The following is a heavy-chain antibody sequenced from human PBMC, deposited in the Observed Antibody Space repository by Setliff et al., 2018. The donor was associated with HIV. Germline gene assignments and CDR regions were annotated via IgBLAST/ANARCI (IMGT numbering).Heavy chain of an antibody. D-gene: IGHD2-2*01. CDR3: AQNGQRYQMLIAS. J-gene: IGHJ5*02. Sequence: GGSLRLSCEASELIFNNAWMSWVRQAPGKGLEWIGRIKSNTDGGTADYVAPVKDRFIISRDDSETTVYLQMNSLKTEDTAVYYCAQNGQRYQMLIASWGQGTLVTVSS. CDR1: ELIFNNAW. V-gene: IGHV3-15*01. CDR2: IKSNTDGGTA.